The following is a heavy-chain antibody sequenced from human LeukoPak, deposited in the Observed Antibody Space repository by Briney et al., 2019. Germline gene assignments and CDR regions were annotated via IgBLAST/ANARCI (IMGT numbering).Heavy chain of an antibody. Sequence: GGSLRLSCAASGFTFSSYEMNWVRQAPGKGLEWVSYISSSGSTIYYADSVKGRFTISRDNSKNTLYLQVNSLRPEDTAVYYCASGITPPDYWGQGTLVTVSS. CDR1: GFTFSSYE. CDR3: ASGITPPDY. J-gene: IGHJ4*02. CDR2: ISSSGSTI. D-gene: IGHD3-16*01. V-gene: IGHV3-48*03.